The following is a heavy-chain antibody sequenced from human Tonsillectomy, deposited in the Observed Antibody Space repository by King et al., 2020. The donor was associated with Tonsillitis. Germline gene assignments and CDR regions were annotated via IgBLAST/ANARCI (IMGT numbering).Heavy chain of an antibody. D-gene: IGHD3-22*01. CDR3: ARATPPHAYDNSGLTDDQRDY. CDR2: ISYDGSKK. J-gene: IGHJ4*02. V-gene: IGHV3-30*04. CDR1: GFSFSSYA. Sequence: VQLVQSGGGVVQPGRSLRLSCAASGFSFSSYAMRWVRQAPGKGLEWVAVISYDGSKKYYADSVKGRFTISRDNSKNRLYLQMNSLRAEDTAVYYCARATPPHAYDNSGLTDDQRDYWGQGPLFTVSS.